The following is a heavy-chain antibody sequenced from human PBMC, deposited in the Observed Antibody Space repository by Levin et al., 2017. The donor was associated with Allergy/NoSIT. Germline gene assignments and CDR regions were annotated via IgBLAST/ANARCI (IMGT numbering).Heavy chain of an antibody. J-gene: IGHJ4*02. CDR1: GGSFSGYY. D-gene: IGHD3-10*01. CDR3: ARATGDYYGSGSPY. CDR2: INHSGST. V-gene: IGHV4-34*01. Sequence: SQTLSLTCAVYGGSFSGYYWSWIRQPPGKGLEWIGEINHSGSTNYNPSLKSRVTISVDTSKNQFSLKLSSVTAADTAVYYCARATGDYYGSGSPYWGQGTLVTVSS.